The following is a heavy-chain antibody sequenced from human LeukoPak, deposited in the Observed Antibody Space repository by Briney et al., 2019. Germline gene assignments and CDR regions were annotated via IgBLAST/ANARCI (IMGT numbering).Heavy chain of an antibody. J-gene: IGHJ3*02. CDR1: GGSISGYY. CDR3: ARHIGAWAFDI. V-gene: IGHV4-59*08. Sequence: KPSETLSLTCTVSGGSISGYYWSWVRQSSGKGLEWIANIYDEGNTKKNPPLKSRVTISRDMSKNQVSLKLTSVTAADTAIYYCARHIGAWAFDIWGQGTMVTVSP. CDR2: IYDEGNT.